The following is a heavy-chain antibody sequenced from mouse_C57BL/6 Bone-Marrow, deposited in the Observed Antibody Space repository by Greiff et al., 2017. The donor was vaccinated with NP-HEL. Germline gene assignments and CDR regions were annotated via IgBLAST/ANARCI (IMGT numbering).Heavy chain of an antibody. CDR3: ARSKYYGSSYQFAY. CDR2: IDPNSGGT. V-gene: IGHV1-72*01. CDR1: GYTFTSYW. J-gene: IGHJ3*01. Sequence: QVQLKQPGAELVKPGASVKLSCKASGYTFTSYWMHWVKQRPGRGLEWIGRIDPNSGGTKYNEKFKSKATLTVDKPASTAYMQLSSLTSEDSAVYYCARSKYYGSSYQFAYWGQGTLVTVSA. D-gene: IGHD1-1*01.